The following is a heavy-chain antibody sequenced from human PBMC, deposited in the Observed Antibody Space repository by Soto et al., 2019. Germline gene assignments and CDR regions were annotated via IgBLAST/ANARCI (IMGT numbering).Heavy chain of an antibody. CDR2: IWYDGSNK. J-gene: IGHJ4*02. CDR1: GFSFTTYG. CDR3: AKDRGGGAVVPDY. Sequence: QVQLVESGGGVVQPGRSLRLSCAASGFSFTTYGMHWVRQAPGEGLEWVAVIWYDGSNKYYADSVKGRFTISRDTSKNTLYMQRNSLRAEDTGGYYCAKDRGGGAVVPDYWGQGTLVTVSS. D-gene: IGHD2-21*01. V-gene: IGHV3-33*06.